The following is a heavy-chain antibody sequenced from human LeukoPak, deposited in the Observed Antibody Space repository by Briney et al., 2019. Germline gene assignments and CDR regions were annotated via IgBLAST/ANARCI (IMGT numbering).Heavy chain of an antibody. D-gene: IGHD5-18*01. J-gene: IGHJ4*02. CDR1: GFTFSSYA. CDR3: ARAGRWIRDY. Sequence: GGSLRLSCAASGFTFSSYAMSWVRQAPGKGVEWVSAISGSGGSTYYADSVKGRFTISRDNSKNTLYLQMNSLRAEDTAVCYCARAGRWIRDYWGQGTLVTVSS. CDR2: ISGSGGST. V-gene: IGHV3-23*01.